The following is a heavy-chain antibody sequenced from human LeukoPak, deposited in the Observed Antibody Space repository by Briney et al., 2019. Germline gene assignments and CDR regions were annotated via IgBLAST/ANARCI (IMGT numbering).Heavy chain of an antibody. CDR1: GFTLSNNW. J-gene: IGHJ4*02. CDR2: IIYDRYSI. CDR3: TTVTYYNSRAPGDY. Sequence: PGGSLRLSCAASGFTLSNNWMYWVRHAPGKGLVWGSRIIYDRYSIKYADSVKGRFTISRDNAKTALYLQMNSLRVEDAAVYFCTTVTYYNSRAPGDYWGQGALVTVST. D-gene: IGHD3-10*01. V-gene: IGHV3-74*01.